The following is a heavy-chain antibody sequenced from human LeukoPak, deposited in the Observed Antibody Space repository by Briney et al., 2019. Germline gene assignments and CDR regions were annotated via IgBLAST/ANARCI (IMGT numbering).Heavy chain of an antibody. CDR2: IVVGSGNT. CDR1: VCTFTSSA. CDR3: AATAYYDGSGYSY. D-gene: IGHD3-22*01. V-gene: IGHV1-58*02. Sequence: SVKVTCKGTVCTFTSSAMQRGGHPRAQRGEGIGGIVVGSGNTNDAQKFQERITITRDMSTRKAYMKLSSLRAEDTAVYYGAATAYYDGSGYSYWGQGTLVTVSS. J-gene: IGHJ4*02.